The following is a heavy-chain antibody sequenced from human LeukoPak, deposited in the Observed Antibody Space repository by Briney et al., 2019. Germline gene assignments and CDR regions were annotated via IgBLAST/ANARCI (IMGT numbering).Heavy chain of an antibody. V-gene: IGHV3-11*01. Sequence: PGGSLRLSCSASGFTFSDYYMVWIRQAPGKGLEYISDISNSGGTIYYADSVKGRFTISRGNAKNSLFLQMDRLRPEDTAVYYCARDTLTDIAARPLDSWGQGTLVTVSS. CDR1: GFTFSDYY. J-gene: IGHJ4*02. D-gene: IGHD6-6*01. CDR2: ISNSGGTI. CDR3: ARDTLTDIAARPLDS.